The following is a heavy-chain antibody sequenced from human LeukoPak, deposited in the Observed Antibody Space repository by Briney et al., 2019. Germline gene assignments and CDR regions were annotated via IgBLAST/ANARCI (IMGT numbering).Heavy chain of an antibody. CDR3: ARDGSGSLGNFDY. CDR2: IKQDGSEK. Sequence: PGGSLRLSCAASGFTFSSYWMSWVRQAPGKGLEWVANIKQDGSEKYYVDSVKGRFTISRDNAKNSLYLQMNSLRAEDTAVYYCARDGSGSLGNFDYWGQGTLVTVSS. J-gene: IGHJ4*02. V-gene: IGHV3-7*01. D-gene: IGHD1-26*01. CDR1: GFTFSSYW.